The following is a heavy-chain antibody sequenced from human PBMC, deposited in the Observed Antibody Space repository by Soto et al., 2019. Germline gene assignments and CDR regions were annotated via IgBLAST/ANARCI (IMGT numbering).Heavy chain of an antibody. CDR2: ISGSGGST. V-gene: IGHV3-23*01. J-gene: IGHJ6*02. CDR3: AKGPLRQLVESYYYYYGMDV. CDR1: GFTFSSYA. Sequence: GGSLRLSCAASGFTFSSYAMSWVRQAPGKGLEWVSAISGSGGSTYYADSVKGRFTISRDNSKNTLYLQMNSLRAEDTAVYYCAKGPLRQLVESYYYYYGMDVWGQGTTVTVSS. D-gene: IGHD6-6*01.